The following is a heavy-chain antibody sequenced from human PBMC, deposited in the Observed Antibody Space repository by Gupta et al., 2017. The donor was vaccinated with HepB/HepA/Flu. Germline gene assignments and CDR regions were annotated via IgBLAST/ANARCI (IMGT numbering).Heavy chain of an antibody. J-gene: IGHJ4*02. V-gene: IGHV3-30*18. D-gene: IGHD4-17*01. Sequence: QVQLAESGGGVAQPGRSLRPSCAASGFTFSSYGMHWVRQAPGKGLEWVAIISYDGSSKYYADSMKGRFTISRDNSKNTLYLQMNSLRAEDTAVYYCAKDLVDYGGSLDYWGQGTLVTVSS. CDR3: AKDLVDYGGSLDY. CDR2: ISYDGSSK. CDR1: GFTFSSYG.